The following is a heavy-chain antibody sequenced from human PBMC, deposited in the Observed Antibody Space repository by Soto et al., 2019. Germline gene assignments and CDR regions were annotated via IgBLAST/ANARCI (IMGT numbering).Heavy chain of an antibody. CDR2: ISGSGGST. J-gene: IGHJ4*02. D-gene: IGHD6-25*01. V-gene: IGHV3-23*01. CDR3: AYSSAPFDF. Sequence: EVPLLESGGGLVQPGGSLRLSCAASGFTFSSYAMSWVRQTPGKGLGWVSAISGSGGSTYYADSVQGRFTISRDKPKNTRYLQMNSLRAEDTAVYYCAYSSAPFDFWGQGTLVTVPS. CDR1: GFTFSSYA.